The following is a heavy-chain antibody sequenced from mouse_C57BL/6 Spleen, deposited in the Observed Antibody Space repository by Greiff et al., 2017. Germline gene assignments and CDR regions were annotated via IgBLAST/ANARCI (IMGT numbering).Heavy chain of an antibody. D-gene: IGHD2-4*01. Sequence: LEESGPELVKPGASVKISCKASGYAFSSSWMNWVKQRPGKGLEWIGRIYPGDGDTNYNGKFKGKATLTADKSSSTAYMQLSSLTSEDSAVYFCARGDIYYDYDVDAMDYWGQGTSVTVSS. CDR2: IYPGDGDT. V-gene: IGHV1-82*01. CDR1: GYAFSSSW. J-gene: IGHJ4*01. CDR3: ARGDIYYDYDVDAMDY.